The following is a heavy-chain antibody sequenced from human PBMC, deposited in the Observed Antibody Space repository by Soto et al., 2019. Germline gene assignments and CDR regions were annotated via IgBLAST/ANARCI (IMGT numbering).Heavy chain of an antibody. Sequence: EVQLLESGGGLVQPGGSLRLSCAASGFTFSSYAMSWVRQAPGKGLEWVSAISGSGDSTYYADSVKGRFTISRDNSKNTLYLQMNCLRAEDTAVYYCARRSSGWYFDYWGQGTLVTVSS. J-gene: IGHJ4*02. V-gene: IGHV3-23*01. CDR3: ARRSSGWYFDY. D-gene: IGHD6-19*01. CDR2: ISGSGDST. CDR1: GFTFSSYA.